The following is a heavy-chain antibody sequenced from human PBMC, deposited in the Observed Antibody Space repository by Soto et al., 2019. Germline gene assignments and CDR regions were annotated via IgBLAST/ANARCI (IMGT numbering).Heavy chain of an antibody. D-gene: IGHD5-18*01. J-gene: IGHJ6*02. CDR1: GGTFSSYA. V-gene: IGHV1-69*06. CDR2: IIPIFGTA. Sequence: QVQLVQSGAEVKKPGSSVKVSCKASGGTFSSYAISWVRQAPGQGLEWMGGIIPIFGTANYAQKFQGRVTITADKSTRTAYMELSSLRSADTAVYYCARASYTAMGLYYYYGMDVWGQGTTVTVSS. CDR3: ARASYTAMGLYYYYGMDV.